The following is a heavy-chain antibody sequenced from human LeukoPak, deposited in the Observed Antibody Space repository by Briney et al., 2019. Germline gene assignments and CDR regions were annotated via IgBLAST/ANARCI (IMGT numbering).Heavy chain of an antibody. V-gene: IGHV5-51*01. Sequence: GESLKISCKGSGYRFTSYWIPWVRQMPGKGLESMGIIYPGDSDTRYSPSFQGQVTISADKSISTAYLQWSSLKASDTAMYYCARGLGYSGSCYLAYWNQRTLVTVSS. CDR3: ARGLGYSGSCYLAY. CDR1: GYRFTSYW. J-gene: IGHJ4*02. D-gene: IGHD6-13*01. CDR2: IYPGDSDT.